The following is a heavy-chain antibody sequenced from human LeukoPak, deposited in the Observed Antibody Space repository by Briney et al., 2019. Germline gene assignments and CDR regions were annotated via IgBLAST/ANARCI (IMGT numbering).Heavy chain of an antibody. V-gene: IGHV3-74*01. Sequence: GGSLRLSCVASGFAFGKYWMHWVRQAPGKELVCISRINNDGSTVYADSVAGRFTISRDNARDTLYLQMNSLRVEDTAVYYCARDYYGSIDLWGQGTLVTVSS. J-gene: IGHJ1*01. D-gene: IGHD3-10*01. CDR1: GFAFGKYW. CDR3: ARDYYGSIDL. CDR2: INNDGST.